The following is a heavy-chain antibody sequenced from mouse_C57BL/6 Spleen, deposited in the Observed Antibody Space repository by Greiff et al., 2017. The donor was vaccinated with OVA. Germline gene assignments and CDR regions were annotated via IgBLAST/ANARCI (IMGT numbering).Heavy chain of an antibody. J-gene: IGHJ3*01. V-gene: IGHV1-9*01. CDR3: ARIYDYDGAWFAY. D-gene: IGHD2-4*01. Sequence: QVQLQQSGAELMKPGASVKLSCKATGYTFTGYWIEWVKQRPGHGLEWIGEILPGSGSTNYNEKFKGKATFTVDTSSNTAYMQLRSLPTEDSAIYYCARIYDYDGAWFAYWGQGTLVTVSA. CDR1: GYTFTGYW. CDR2: ILPGSGST.